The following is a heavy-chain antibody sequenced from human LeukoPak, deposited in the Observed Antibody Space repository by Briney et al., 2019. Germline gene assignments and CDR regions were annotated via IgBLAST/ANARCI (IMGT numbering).Heavy chain of an antibody. CDR3: AKGQLPQPGYYSAMDV. CDR1: GYTFTNYY. Sequence: GASVKLSCKASGYTFTNYYLHWVRQAPGQGLEWLGIINPTGGSTTYAQTFQGRFTMTGDPSTRTVYMYLSSLRSEDTAVYYCAKGQLPQPGYYSAMDVWGQGPPVTVSS. J-gene: IGHJ6*01. V-gene: IGHV1-46*01. D-gene: IGHD5-24*01. CDR2: INPTGGST.